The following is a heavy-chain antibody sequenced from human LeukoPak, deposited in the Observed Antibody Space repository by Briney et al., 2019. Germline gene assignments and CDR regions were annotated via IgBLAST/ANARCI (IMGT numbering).Heavy chain of an antibody. D-gene: IGHD3-16*02. CDR1: GFPFSDYY. CDR3: ARDGYDYVWGSYRYPSDY. J-gene: IGHJ4*02. V-gene: IGHV3-11*04. CDR2: ISGGSHI. Sequence: GGSLRLSCAASGFPFSDYYMSWIRQAPGKGLEWVSYISGGSHIYYADSVKGRFTISRDNAKNSLFLQMNSLRAEDTAVYYCARDGYDYVWGSYRYPSDYWGQGTLVTVSS.